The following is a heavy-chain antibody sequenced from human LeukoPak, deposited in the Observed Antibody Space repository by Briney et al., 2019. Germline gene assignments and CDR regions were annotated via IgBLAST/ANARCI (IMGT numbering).Heavy chain of an antibody. J-gene: IGHJ4*02. CDR2: IKPDGSEA. D-gene: IGHD6-25*01. CDR3: TTSGGAF. V-gene: IGHV3-7*02. CDR1: GFTLSNSW. Sequence: GGSLRLSCVVSGFTLSNSWVSWARQAPGKGLEWVANIKPDGSEAYYVDSVRGRFTISRDNAKKSLSLQMSSLRGEDTAVYYCTTSGGAFWGQGIHVTVSS.